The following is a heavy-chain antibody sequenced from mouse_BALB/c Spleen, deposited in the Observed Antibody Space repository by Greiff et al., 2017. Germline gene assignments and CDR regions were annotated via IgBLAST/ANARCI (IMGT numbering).Heavy chain of an antibody. V-gene: IGHV3-6*02. CDR2: ISYDGSN. Sequence: EVQLVESGPGLVKPSQSLSLTCSVTGYSITSGYYWNWIRQFPGNKLEWMGYISYDGSNNYNPSLKNRISITRDTSKNQFFLKLNSVTTEDTATYYCASPIYYGYYWYFDVWGAGTTVTVSS. CDR1: GYSITSGYY. J-gene: IGHJ1*01. D-gene: IGHD2-2*01. CDR3: ASPIYYGYYWYFDV.